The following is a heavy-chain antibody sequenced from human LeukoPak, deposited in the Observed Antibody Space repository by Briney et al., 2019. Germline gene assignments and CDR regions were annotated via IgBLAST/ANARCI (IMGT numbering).Heavy chain of an antibody. CDR2: ISYDGSNK. J-gene: IGHJ6*02. CDR1: GFTFSSYG. V-gene: IGHV3-30*18. CDR3: AKGYYDFWSGYYMPGGMDV. Sequence: PGGSLRLSCPASGFTFSSYGMHWVRQAPGKGPEWVALISYDGSNKYYADSVKGRFTIYRDNAKNTLYLQMNSLRAEDTAVYYCAKGYYDFWSGYYMPGGMDVWGQGATVTVCS. D-gene: IGHD3-3*01.